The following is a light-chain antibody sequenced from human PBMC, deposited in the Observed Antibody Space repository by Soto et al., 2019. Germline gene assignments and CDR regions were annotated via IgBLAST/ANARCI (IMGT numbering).Light chain of an antibody. CDR3: QQYNNWPFS. CDR1: QGVTTN. Sequence: EIVMTQSPGTLSVSPGERATLSCRAGQGVTTNFAWYQQKSGQSPRLLIYDVSIRATGVPARFSGTGSETDFTLTISGLQSEDSAVYFCQQYNNWPFSFGQGTQLEI. CDR2: DVS. V-gene: IGKV3-15*01. J-gene: IGKJ5*01.